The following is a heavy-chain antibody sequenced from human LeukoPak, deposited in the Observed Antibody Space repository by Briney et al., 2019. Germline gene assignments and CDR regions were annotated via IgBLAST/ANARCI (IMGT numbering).Heavy chain of an antibody. D-gene: IGHD2-21*02. CDR1: GFTFSNYW. V-gene: IGHV3-7*01. CDR3: ARDYTADY. CDR2: IKQDGSEK. Sequence: GGSLRLSCAASGFTFSNYWMSWVRQAPGKGLEWVGNIKQDGSEKYYVDSVKGRFTISRDNAKNSLFLQMNSLRVDDTAVYYCARDYTADYWGQGTLVTVSS. J-gene: IGHJ4*02.